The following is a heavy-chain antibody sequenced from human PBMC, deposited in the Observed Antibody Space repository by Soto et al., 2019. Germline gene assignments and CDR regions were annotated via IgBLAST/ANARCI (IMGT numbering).Heavy chain of an antibody. CDR2: IIPIFGTT. V-gene: IGHV1-69*06. Sequence: QVQLVQSGADVKKPGSSVKVSCKASGGTFSSYAISWVRQAPGQGLEWMGGIIPIFGTTNYARRFQGRVTITADKATSTADMELRSLRSEDTAVYYCARGTRSGSYYYYGLDVWGQGTTVTVSS. D-gene: IGHD1-26*01. CDR1: GGTFSSYA. CDR3: ARGTRSGSYYYYGLDV. J-gene: IGHJ6*02.